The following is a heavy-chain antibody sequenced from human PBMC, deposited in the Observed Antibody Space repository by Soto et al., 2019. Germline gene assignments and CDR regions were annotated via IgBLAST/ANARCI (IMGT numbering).Heavy chain of an antibody. J-gene: IGHJ4*02. V-gene: IGHV3-11*01. Sequence: GESLKISCAASGFSFRDYFMSWLRQAPGKGLEWVSYIGPYGNSIYYADSVKGRFTISRDDATKSLHLHMNSLRTDDTDVYYCARDDHTYGVYWGQGTPVTVSP. CDR1: GFSFRDYF. D-gene: IGHD2-21*01. CDR3: ARDDHTYGVY. CDR2: IGPYGNSI.